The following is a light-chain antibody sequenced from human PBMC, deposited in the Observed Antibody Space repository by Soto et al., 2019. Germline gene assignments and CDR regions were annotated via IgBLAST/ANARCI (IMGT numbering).Light chain of an antibody. Sequence: EDVLKMSPGAVSRPPGERATLSFRPSQSVYSSYLAWYQEKPGQTPRLLIYGASSRATGIPDRFSGSGSGTDFTLTISRLEPEDFAVYYCQQYGSSPITFCQGTLLEFK. CDR3: QQYGSSPIT. CDR2: GAS. CDR1: QSVYSSY. J-gene: IGKJ5*01. V-gene: IGKV3-20*01.